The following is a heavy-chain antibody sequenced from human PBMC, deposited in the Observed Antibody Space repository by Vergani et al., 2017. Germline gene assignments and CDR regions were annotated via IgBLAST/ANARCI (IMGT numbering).Heavy chain of an antibody. V-gene: IGHV3-23*01. Sequence: EVQLLESGGGLVQPGGSLRLSCAASGFTFSSYAMSWVRQAPGKGLEWVSAISGSGGSTYYADSVKGRFTISRDNSKNTLCLQMNSLRAEDTAVYYCAKDQVLLWFGESTFDYWGQGTLVTVSS. CDR1: GFTFSSYA. CDR3: AKDQVLLWFGESTFDY. CDR2: ISGSGGST. J-gene: IGHJ4*02. D-gene: IGHD3-10*01.